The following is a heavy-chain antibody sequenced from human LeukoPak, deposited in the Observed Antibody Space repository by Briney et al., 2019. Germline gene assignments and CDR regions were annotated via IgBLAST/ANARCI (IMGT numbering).Heavy chain of an antibody. CDR3: ATDHGRAWFDP. CDR2: FDPEDGET. V-gene: IGHV1-24*01. Sequence: ASVKVSCKVAGYTLTEFSMHWVRQAPGKGLEWMGGFDPEDGETIYAQKFQGRVTMTEDTSTDTAYMELSSLRSEDTAVYYCATDHGRAWFDPWGQGTLVTVSS. J-gene: IGHJ5*02. CDR1: GYTLTEFS.